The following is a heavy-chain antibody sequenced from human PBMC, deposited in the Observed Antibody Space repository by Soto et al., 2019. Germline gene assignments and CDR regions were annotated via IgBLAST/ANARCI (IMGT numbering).Heavy chain of an antibody. D-gene: IGHD2-15*01. V-gene: IGHV1-58*02. CDR1: GFTFTSSA. CDR2: IVVGSGNT. Sequence: ASVKVSCKASGFTFTSSAMQWVRQARGQRLEWIGWIVVGSGNTNYAQKFQERVTITRDMSTSTAYMELSSLRSEDTAVYYCAAGKCSGGSCYSGSHYYYYMDVWGKGTTVTVSS. CDR3: AAGKCSGGSCYSGSHYYYYMDV. J-gene: IGHJ6*03.